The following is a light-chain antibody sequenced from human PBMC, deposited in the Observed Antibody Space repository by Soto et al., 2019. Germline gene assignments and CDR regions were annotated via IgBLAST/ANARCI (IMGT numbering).Light chain of an antibody. V-gene: IGLV2-23*01. CDR3: CSYAGTNTFV. Sequence: QSALTKPASVSGSPGQSITISCTGTSSDVGSYNLVSWYQQHPGKAPKLMIYEGNKRPSGVSNRFSGSKSANTASLTISGLQTEDEADYYCCSYAGTNTFVFGIGTKLTVL. CDR1: SSDVGSYNL. J-gene: IGLJ1*01. CDR2: EGN.